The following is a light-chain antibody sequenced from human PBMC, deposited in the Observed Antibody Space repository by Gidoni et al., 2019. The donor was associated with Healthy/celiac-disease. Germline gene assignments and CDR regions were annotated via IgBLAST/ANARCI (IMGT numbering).Light chain of an antibody. CDR1: SSNIGRNP. CDR2: STN. J-gene: IGLJ2*01. Sequence: QSVLTQPPSASGTPGPRVTISCSGSSSNIGRNPVHWYQQLPGTAPKLLIYSTNQRPSGVPDRFSGSKSGTSASLAISVLQSEDEADYYCAAWDDSLNGPVFGGGTKLTVL. CDR3: AAWDDSLNGPV. V-gene: IGLV1-44*01.